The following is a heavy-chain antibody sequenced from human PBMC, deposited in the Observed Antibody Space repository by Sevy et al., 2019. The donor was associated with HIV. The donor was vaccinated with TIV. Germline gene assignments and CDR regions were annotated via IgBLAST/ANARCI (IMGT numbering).Heavy chain of an antibody. V-gene: IGHV3-23*01. D-gene: IGHD3-22*01. CDR3: AKGLAMIVVVELVDY. J-gene: IGHJ4*02. Sequence: GGSLRLSCAASGFTFSSYAMSWVRQAPGKGLEWVSAISGSGGSTYYAYSVKGRFTISRDNSKNTLYLQMNSLRAEDTAVYYCAKGLAMIVVVELVDYWGQGTLVTVSS. CDR1: GFTFSSYA. CDR2: ISGSGGST.